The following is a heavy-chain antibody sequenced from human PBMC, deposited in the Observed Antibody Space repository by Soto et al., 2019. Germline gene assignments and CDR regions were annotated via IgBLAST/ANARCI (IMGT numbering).Heavy chain of an antibody. CDR2: INHSGST. Sequence: SETLSLTCDVSGGSISTGVYSWNWIRQPPGKGLEWVGYINHSGSTYDNPSLKSRVTMSVNRSKNQFSLNLTSVAAADTAVYFCARGHYRYAMDVWGQGTTVTVSS. V-gene: IGHV4-30-2*01. J-gene: IGHJ6*02. CDR3: ARGHYRYAMDV. CDR1: GGSISTGVYS.